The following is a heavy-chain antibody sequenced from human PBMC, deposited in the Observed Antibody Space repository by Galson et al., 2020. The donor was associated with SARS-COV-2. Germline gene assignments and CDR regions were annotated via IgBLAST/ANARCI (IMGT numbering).Heavy chain of an antibody. CDR3: ARDAEDIVVVPAATIDY. D-gene: IGHD2-2*01. Sequence: ASVKVSCKASGYTFTGYYLHWVRQAPGQGLEWMGWINPHSGGTNYAQKFQGRVTMTRDTSISTAYMELSRLRSDDTAVYYCARDAEDIVVVPAATIDYWGQGTLFTVSS. V-gene: IGHV1-2*02. CDR1: GYTFTGYY. J-gene: IGHJ4*02. CDR2: INPHSGGT.